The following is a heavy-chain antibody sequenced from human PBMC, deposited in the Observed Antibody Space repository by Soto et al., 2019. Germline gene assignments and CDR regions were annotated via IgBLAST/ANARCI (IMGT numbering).Heavy chain of an antibody. Sequence: ASLKVSCKASGYTFNSYGITWVRQAPGQGLEWMGWISAYNGNTNYVQKLQGRVTMTTDTSTSTAYMELRSLRSDDTAVYYCARGVGSGTYYNQYNWFDPWGQGTLVTVSS. CDR1: GYTFNSYG. V-gene: IGHV1-18*01. CDR3: ARGVGSGTYYNQYNWFDP. CDR2: ISAYNGNT. J-gene: IGHJ5*02. D-gene: IGHD3-10*01.